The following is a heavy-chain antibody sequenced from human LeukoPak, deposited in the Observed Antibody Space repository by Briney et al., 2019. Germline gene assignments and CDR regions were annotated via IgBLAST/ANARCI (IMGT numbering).Heavy chain of an antibody. CDR1: GGSISSYY. D-gene: IGHD3-22*01. V-gene: IGHV4-4*07. Sequence: SDTLSLTCTVSGGSISSYYGSWIRQPAGKGLEWIGRIYTSGSTNYNPSLKSRVTMSVDTSKNQFSLKLSSVTAADTAVYYCARHSPDGIVFRHNWFDPWGQGTLVTVSS. CDR2: IYTSGST. CDR3: ARHSPDGIVFRHNWFDP. J-gene: IGHJ5*02.